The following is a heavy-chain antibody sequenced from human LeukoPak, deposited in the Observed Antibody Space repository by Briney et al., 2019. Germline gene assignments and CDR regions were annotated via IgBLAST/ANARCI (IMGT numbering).Heavy chain of an antibody. CDR1: GYTFTSYG. Sequence: ASVKVSCKASGYTFTSYGISWVRQGPGQGLEWMGWISAYNGNTNYAQKLQGRVTMTTDTSTSTAYMELRSLRSDDTAVYYCARSIAAAGTSRTNWFDPWGQGTLVTVS. D-gene: IGHD6-13*01. CDR3: ARSIAAAGTSRTNWFDP. CDR2: ISAYNGNT. J-gene: IGHJ5*02. V-gene: IGHV1-18*01.